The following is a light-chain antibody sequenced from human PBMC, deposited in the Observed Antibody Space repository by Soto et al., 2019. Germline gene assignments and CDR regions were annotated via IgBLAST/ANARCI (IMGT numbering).Light chain of an antibody. CDR1: SSNFGAGHA. CDR2: SDF. J-gene: IGLJ3*02. Sequence: QSVLTQPPSVSGAPGQTVTIYCTGSSSNFGAGHAVHWYQQLPGTAPKLLIYSDFNRPSGVPARLSGSRSGTSASPAITGLQAEDEASYYCQAYDNTLRGWVFGGGTKLTVL. V-gene: IGLV1-40*01. CDR3: QAYDNTLRGWV.